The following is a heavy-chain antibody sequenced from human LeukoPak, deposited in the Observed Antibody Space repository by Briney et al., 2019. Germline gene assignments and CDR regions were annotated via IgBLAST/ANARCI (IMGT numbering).Heavy chain of an antibody. J-gene: IGHJ5*02. CDR1: GFTVSSNY. D-gene: IGHD3-3*01. V-gene: IGHV3-53*01. CDR2: IYSGGST. Sequence: GGSLRLSCAASGFTVSSNYMSWVRQAPGKGLEWVSVIYSGGSTYYADSVKGRFTISRDNSKNTLYLQMNSLRAEDTAVYYCARDTVERYDFWSEWNWFDPWGQGTLVTVSS. CDR3: ARDTVERYDFWSEWNWFDP.